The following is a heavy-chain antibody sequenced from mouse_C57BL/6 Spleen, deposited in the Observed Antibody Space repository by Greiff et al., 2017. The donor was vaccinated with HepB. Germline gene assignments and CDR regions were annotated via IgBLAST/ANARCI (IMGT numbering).Heavy chain of an antibody. CDR1: GYAFSSYW. CDR3: AKGYYYGSSPYAMDY. J-gene: IGHJ4*01. Sequence: VKLQQSGAELVKPGASVKISCKASGYAFSSYWMNWVKQRPGKGLEWIGQIYPGDGDTNYNGKFKGKATLTADKSSSTAYMQLSSLTSEDSAVYFCAKGYYYGSSPYAMDYWGQGTSVTVSS. CDR2: IYPGDGDT. V-gene: IGHV1-80*01. D-gene: IGHD1-1*01.